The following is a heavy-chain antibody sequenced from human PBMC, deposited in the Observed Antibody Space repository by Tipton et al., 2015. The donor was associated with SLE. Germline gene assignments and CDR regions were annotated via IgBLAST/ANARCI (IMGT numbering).Heavy chain of an antibody. Sequence: SLRLSCAASGFTFSDYYMSWIRQAPGKGLEWVSYISSSSSYTNYADSVKGRFTISRDNAKNSLYLQMNSLRAEDTAVYYCARDQRMRTLTGTTNWFDTWGQGTLVTVSS. CDR1: GFTFSDYY. V-gene: IGHV3-11*06. CDR2: ISSSSSYT. CDR3: ARDQRMRTLTGTTNWFDT. J-gene: IGHJ5*02. D-gene: IGHD1-7*01.